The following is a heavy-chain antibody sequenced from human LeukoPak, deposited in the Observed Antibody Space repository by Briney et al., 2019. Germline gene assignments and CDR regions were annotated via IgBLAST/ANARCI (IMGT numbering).Heavy chain of an antibody. D-gene: IGHD6-13*01. Sequence: PSETLSLTCTVSGDSISSSSYYWGWIRQPPGKGLEWIGNIYYSGSTYYNPSLKSRVTISVDTSKNQFSLKLSSVTAADTAVYYCARQGSSTFDAIDIWGQGTMVTVSS. CDR3: ARQGSSTFDAIDI. J-gene: IGHJ3*02. CDR2: IYYSGST. CDR1: GDSISSSSYY. V-gene: IGHV4-39*01.